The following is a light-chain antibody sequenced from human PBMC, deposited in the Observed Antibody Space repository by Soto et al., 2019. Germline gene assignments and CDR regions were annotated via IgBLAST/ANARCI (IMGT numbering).Light chain of an antibody. CDR2: GAS. CDR3: KQYKEWPPFT. J-gene: IGKJ5*01. V-gene: IGKV3-15*01. CDR1: QSVSNN. Sequence: EIVMTQSPATLSVSPGEGATLSCRASQSVSNNVAWYQQKPGQAPRLLILGASTRATGIPARFSGSGSGTEFTLSISSLQSEDFAVYYCKQYKEWPPFTFGQGTRLEIK.